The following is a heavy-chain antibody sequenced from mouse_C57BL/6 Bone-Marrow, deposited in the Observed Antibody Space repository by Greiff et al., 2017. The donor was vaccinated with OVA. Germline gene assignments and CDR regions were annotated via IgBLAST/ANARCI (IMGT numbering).Heavy chain of an antibody. Sequence: VQLQPSGAELVRPGASVKLSCTASGFNIKDDYMHWVKQRPEQGLEWIGWIDPENGDTEYASKFQGKATITADTSSNTAYLQLSSLTSEDTAVYYCTTLYYYGSSWFAYWGQGTLVTVSA. V-gene: IGHV14-4*01. CDR3: TTLYYYGSSWFAY. J-gene: IGHJ3*01. CDR1: GFNIKDDY. CDR2: IDPENGDT. D-gene: IGHD1-1*01.